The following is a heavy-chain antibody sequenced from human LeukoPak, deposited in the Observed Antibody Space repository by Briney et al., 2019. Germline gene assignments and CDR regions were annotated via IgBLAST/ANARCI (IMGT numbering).Heavy chain of an antibody. Sequence: GGSLRLSCAASGFTFTSYSMSWVRQAPGKGLEWVSGTSDRGDYTYYADSVKGRFTISRDNSKNTLYLQMNSLRAEDTALYFCAKKAQYNGNYPLDYWGQGTLITVSS. V-gene: IGHV3-23*01. CDR3: AKKAQYNGNYPLDY. CDR1: GFTFTSYS. CDR2: TSDRGDYT. J-gene: IGHJ4*02. D-gene: IGHD1-26*01.